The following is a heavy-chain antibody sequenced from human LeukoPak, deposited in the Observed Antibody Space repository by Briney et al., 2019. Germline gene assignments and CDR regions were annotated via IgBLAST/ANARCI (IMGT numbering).Heavy chain of an antibody. D-gene: IGHD6-19*01. CDR3: AKGAGPPWFDP. CDR2: ISSTGRT. J-gene: IGHJ5*02. Sequence: PSETLSLTCTVSDGSISSDTYFWSWIRQPAGKGLEWIGRISSTGRTDYNPSLTSRVTISVDMSKNQLSMMLSSVTAADTAVYYCAKGAGPPWFDPWGQGTLVTVSS. V-gene: IGHV4-61*02. CDR1: DGSISSDTYF.